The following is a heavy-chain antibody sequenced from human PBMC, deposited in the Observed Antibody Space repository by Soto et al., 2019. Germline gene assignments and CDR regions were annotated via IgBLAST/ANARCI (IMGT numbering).Heavy chain of an antibody. CDR1: GGSISSSSYH. J-gene: IGHJ5*02. CDR3: AGQGTYYHVLGTYYPGWFDP. Sequence: QVQLQESGPGLVQPSETLSLTCTVSGGSISSSSYHWGWIRQPPGKRLEWIGSIYYSGSTYHNPSLKSRVTISVDTSKNQFSLKLSSVTAGDTAAYYCAGQGTYYHVLGTYYPGWFDPWGQGTLVTVSS. V-gene: IGHV4-39*01. CDR2: IYYSGST. D-gene: IGHD3-10*01.